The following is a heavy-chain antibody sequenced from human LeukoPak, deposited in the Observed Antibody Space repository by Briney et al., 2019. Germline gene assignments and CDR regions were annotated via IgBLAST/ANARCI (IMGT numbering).Heavy chain of an antibody. CDR2: ISYDGSNK. V-gene: IGHV3-30-3*01. D-gene: IGHD3-16*02. Sequence: GGSLILSCAAYRFTFNSYAMHWVRQAPGKGLEWVAVISYDGSNKYYADSVKGRFTISRDNSKNTLYLQMNSLRVEDTAVYYCARGDGLGELSSTLDSWGQGTRITVSS. CDR3: ARGDGLGELSSTLDS. J-gene: IGHJ5*01. CDR1: RFTFNSYA.